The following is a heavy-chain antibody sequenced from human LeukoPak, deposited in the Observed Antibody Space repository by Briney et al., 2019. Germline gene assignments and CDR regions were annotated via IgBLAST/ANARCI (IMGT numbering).Heavy chain of an antibody. J-gene: IGHJ4*02. CDR3: ARLQGEMRFDY. D-gene: IGHD3-16*01. CDR1: GFTLSSYS. Sequence: PGGSLRLSCAASGFTLSSYSMNWVRQAPGKGLEWLPYISSSSITIYYADSVKGRFTISRDNAKNSLYLQMSSLRVEDTAVYYCARLQGEMRFDYWGQGTLVTVSS. CDR2: ISSSSITI. V-gene: IGHV3-48*01.